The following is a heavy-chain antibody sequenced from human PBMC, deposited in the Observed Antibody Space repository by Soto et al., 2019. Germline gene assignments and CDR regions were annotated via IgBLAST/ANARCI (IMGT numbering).Heavy chain of an antibody. CDR2: IIPLFRKT. D-gene: IGHD3-10*01. CDR3: ARARLSNGDPNIYFFYGLDV. Sequence: SVKVSCKASGDMFRNSAFTWVRQAPGQGLTWMGVIIPLFRKTDVAQKFQGRVNLTADASTSSLYMEVSSLTSEDTAVYYCARARLSNGDPNIYFFYGLDVWGQGTTVTVSS. J-gene: IGHJ6*02. V-gene: IGHV1-69*13. CDR1: GDMFRNSA.